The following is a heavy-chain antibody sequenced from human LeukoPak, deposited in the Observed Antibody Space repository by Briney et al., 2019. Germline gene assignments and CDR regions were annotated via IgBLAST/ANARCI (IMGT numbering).Heavy chain of an antibody. CDR2: ISSDGSTT. CDR3: ARSDNGLDY. Sequence: GGSLRLSCAASGFTLSWHWMHWVRQAPGKGLVWVSRISSDGSTTTYADSVKGRFTISRGNAKNTLYPQMNSLRAEDSAVYYCARSDNGLDYWGQGTLVAVSS. D-gene: IGHD2-21*02. CDR1: GFTLSWHW. V-gene: IGHV3-74*01. J-gene: IGHJ4*02.